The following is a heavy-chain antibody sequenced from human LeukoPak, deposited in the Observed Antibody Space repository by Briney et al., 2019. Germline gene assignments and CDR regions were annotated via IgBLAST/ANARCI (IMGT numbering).Heavy chain of an antibody. Sequence: SETLSLTCTVSGGSISSSTYYWVWIRQPPGKGLEWIGNIYSGGSTYYNPSLKSRVTISVDTSKNQFSLKLTSVTAADTAVYYCARAKGVVVAATQYYYYYYYMDVWGKGTTVTVSS. J-gene: IGHJ6*03. CDR1: GGSISSSTYY. D-gene: IGHD2-15*01. CDR3: ARAKGVVVAATQYYYYYYYMDV. V-gene: IGHV4-39*07. CDR2: IYSGGST.